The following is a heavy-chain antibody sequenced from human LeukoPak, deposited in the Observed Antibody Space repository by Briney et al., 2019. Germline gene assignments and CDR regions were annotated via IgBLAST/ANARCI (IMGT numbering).Heavy chain of an antibody. CDR1: GYTFTNYY. V-gene: IGHV1-46*01. J-gene: IGHJ5*02. CDR2: INPTGTST. Sequence: ASVKVSCKASGYTFTNYYMHWVRQAPGQGLEWMGLINPTGTSTNYAQKFRGRVTMTRDTSKNQFSLKLSSVTAADTAVYYCARGGTTVTPGLLWFDPWGQGTLVTVSS. D-gene: IGHD4-17*01. CDR3: ARGGTTVTPGLLWFDP.